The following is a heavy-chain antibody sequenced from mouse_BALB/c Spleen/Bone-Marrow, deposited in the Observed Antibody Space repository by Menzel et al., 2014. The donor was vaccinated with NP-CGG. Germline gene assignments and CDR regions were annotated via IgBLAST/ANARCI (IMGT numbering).Heavy chain of an antibody. Sequence: EVQRVESGGGLVKPGGSLKLSCAASGFTFSSYAMSWVRQTPEKRLEWVGSISSGGSTYYPDSVKGRFTISRDNARNILYPQMSSLRSEDTAMYYCARWCYGSGFAYWGQGTLVTVSA. CDR1: GFTFSSYA. J-gene: IGHJ3*01. CDR2: ISSGGST. V-gene: IGHV5-6-5*01. D-gene: IGHD1-1*01. CDR3: ARWCYGSGFAY.